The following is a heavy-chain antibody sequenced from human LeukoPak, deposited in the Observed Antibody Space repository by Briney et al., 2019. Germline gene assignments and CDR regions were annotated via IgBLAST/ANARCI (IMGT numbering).Heavy chain of an antibody. Sequence: GGSLRLSCSASGFTFSDYYMSWIRQAPGKGREGLSYISSGSSYTNYADSGKGRFTIARDNAKNSLYLQMSSLKAEDTAVYYCASEVNTAPNYWGQGTLVTVSS. J-gene: IGHJ4*02. CDR3: ASEVNTAPNY. CDR2: ISSGSSYT. D-gene: IGHD5-18*01. V-gene: IGHV3-11*06. CDR1: GFTFSDYY.